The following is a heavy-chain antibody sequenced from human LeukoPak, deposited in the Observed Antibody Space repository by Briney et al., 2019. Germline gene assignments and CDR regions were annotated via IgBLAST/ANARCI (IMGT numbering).Heavy chain of an antibody. CDR2: ISSSSSYI. J-gene: IGHJ4*02. Sequence: PGGSLRLSCAASGFTFSSYSMNWVRQAPGKGLEWVSSISSSSSYIYYADSAKGRFTISRDNAKNSLYLQMNSLRAEDTAVYYCARDRVTDNTFDYWGQGTLVTVSS. CDR1: GFTFSSYS. V-gene: IGHV3-21*01. CDR3: ARDRVTDNTFDY. D-gene: IGHD1-14*01.